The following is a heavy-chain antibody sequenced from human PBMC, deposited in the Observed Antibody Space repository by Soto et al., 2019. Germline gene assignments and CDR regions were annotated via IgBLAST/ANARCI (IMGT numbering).Heavy chain of an antibody. CDR3: ARATGSPVREGWFDP. CDR1: GGSISSSNW. CDR2: IYHGGTT. V-gene: IGHV4-4*01. Sequence: QVQLQESGPGLVKPSETLSLTCTVSGGSISSSNWWSWVRQPPGEGLEWIGEIYHGGTTNYNPSLKSRVYISIDKSMNQFSLKVRSVTAADTAVYCCARATGSPVREGWFDPWGQGILATVSS. D-gene: IGHD1-1*01. J-gene: IGHJ5*02.